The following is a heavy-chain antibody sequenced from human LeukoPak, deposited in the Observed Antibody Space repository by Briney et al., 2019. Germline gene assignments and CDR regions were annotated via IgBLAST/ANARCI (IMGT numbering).Heavy chain of an antibody. J-gene: IGHJ4*02. CDR1: GGSFSGYY. D-gene: IGHD3-10*01. V-gene: IGHV4-34*01. CDR2: INHSGST. CDR3: ARGGSWLWFGELNFDY. Sequence: SETLSLTCAVYGGSFSGYYWSWIRQPPGKGLEWIGEINHSGSTNYNPSLKSRVTISVDTSKNQFSLKLSSVTATDTAVYYCARGGSWLWFGELNFDYWGQGTLVTVSS.